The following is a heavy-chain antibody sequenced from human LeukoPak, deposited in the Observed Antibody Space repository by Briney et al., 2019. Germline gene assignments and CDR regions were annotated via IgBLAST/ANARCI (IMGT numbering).Heavy chain of an antibody. J-gene: IGHJ4*02. Sequence: SVKVSCKASGGTFSSYAISWVRQAPGQGLEWMGGIIPIFGTANYAQKFQGRVTITTDESTSTAYMELSSLRSEDTAVYYCARGSNWNYVLAYWGQGTPVTVSS. CDR2: IIPIFGTA. CDR1: GGTFSSYA. D-gene: IGHD1-7*01. V-gene: IGHV1-69*05. CDR3: ARGSNWNYVLAY.